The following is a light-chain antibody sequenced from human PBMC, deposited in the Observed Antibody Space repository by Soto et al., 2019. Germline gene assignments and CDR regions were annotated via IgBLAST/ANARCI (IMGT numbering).Light chain of an antibody. CDR3: QQYGSSPPLT. Sequence: EILFTQSPGTLSSSPGERATLSCRASQSVSSSYLAWYQQKPGQPPRLIIYGASSRANGIPDRFSGSGSGTDFTLTISRLEPEDFALYYCQQYGSSPPLTFGGGTKVDIK. CDR2: GAS. CDR1: QSVSSSY. J-gene: IGKJ4*01. V-gene: IGKV3-20*01.